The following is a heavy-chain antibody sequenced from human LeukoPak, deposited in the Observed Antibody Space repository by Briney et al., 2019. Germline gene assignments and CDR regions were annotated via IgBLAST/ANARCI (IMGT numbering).Heavy chain of an antibody. Sequence: SETLSLTCTVSGGSISGYHWSWIRQPAGEGLEWIGRIYSSGSTNHNPSLKSRVTMSVDTSKNQFSLKLSSVTAADTAVYYCARSGGVGATRDYYYYYMDVWGKGTTVTVSS. D-gene: IGHD1-26*01. CDR3: ARSGGVGATRDYYYYYMDV. J-gene: IGHJ6*03. CDR1: GGSISGYH. CDR2: IYSSGST. V-gene: IGHV4-4*07.